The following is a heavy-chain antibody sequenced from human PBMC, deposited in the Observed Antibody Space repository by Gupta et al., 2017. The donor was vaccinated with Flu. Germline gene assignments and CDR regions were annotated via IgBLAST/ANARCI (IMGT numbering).Heavy chain of an antibody. CDR1: TSGYY. Sequence: TSGYYWGWIRQPPGKGLEWIGSIYHSGSTYYNPSLKSRVTISVDTSKNQFSLKLSSVTAADTAVYYCARDHRFSYYGSGSYYSFDYWGQGTLVTVSS. D-gene: IGHD3-10*01. CDR2: IYHSGST. J-gene: IGHJ4*02. V-gene: IGHV4-38-2*02. CDR3: ARDHRFSYYGSGSYYSFDY.